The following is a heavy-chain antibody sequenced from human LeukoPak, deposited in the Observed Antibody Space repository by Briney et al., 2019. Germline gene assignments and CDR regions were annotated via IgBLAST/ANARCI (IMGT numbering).Heavy chain of an antibody. CDR2: ISAYNGNT. Sequence: ASVKVSCKASGYTFTSYGISWVRQAPGQGLEWMGWISAYNGNTNYAQKLQGRVTMTTDTSTSTAYMELRSLRSDDTAVYYCARGAYYDFWSGYHKFDYWGQGTLVTVSS. CDR3: ARGAYYDFWSGYHKFDY. V-gene: IGHV1-18*01. J-gene: IGHJ4*02. CDR1: GYTFTSYG. D-gene: IGHD3-3*01.